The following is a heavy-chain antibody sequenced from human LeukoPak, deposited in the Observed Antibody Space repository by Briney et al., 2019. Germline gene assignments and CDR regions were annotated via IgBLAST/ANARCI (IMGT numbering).Heavy chain of an antibody. CDR1: GFTFSSYG. J-gene: IGHJ4*02. V-gene: IGHV3-30*02. CDR3: AKDLTRIAAAGTDY. Sequence: GGSLRLSCAASGFTFSSYGMHWVRQAPGKGLEWVAFIRYDGSNKYYADSVKGRFTISRDNSKNTLYLQMNSLRAEDTAVYYCAKDLTRIAAAGTDYWGQGTLVTVSS. CDR2: IRYDGSNK. D-gene: IGHD6-13*01.